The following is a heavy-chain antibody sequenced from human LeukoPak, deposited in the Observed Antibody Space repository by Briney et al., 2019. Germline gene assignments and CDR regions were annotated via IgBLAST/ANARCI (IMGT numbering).Heavy chain of an antibody. CDR2: IYYSGST. Sequence: SETLSLTCTVSGGSISSYYWSWIRQPPGKGLEWIGYIYYSGSTNYNPSLKGRVTISVDTSKNQFSLKLSSVTAADTAVYYCARVEYSSSSGAFDIWGQGTMVTVSS. J-gene: IGHJ3*02. D-gene: IGHD6-6*01. V-gene: IGHV4-59*01. CDR3: ARVEYSSSSGAFDI. CDR1: GGSISSYY.